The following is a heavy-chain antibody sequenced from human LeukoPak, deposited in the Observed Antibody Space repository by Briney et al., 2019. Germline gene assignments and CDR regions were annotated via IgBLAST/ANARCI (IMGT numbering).Heavy chain of an antibody. Sequence: GGSLRLSCAASGFTFSSYSMNWVRQAPGKGLEWVSAISGSGGSTYYADSVKGRFTISRDNSKNTLYLQMNSLRAEDTAVYYCAKSWDREQWLVHKGWGQGTLVTVSS. CDR2: ISGSGGST. D-gene: IGHD6-19*01. CDR3: AKSWDREQWLVHKG. CDR1: GFTFSSYS. J-gene: IGHJ4*02. V-gene: IGHV3-23*01.